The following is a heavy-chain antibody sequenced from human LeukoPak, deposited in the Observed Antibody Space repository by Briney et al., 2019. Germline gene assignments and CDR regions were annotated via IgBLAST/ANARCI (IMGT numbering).Heavy chain of an antibody. Sequence: GGSLRLSCATSGFTFSSYTMSWVRQAPGKGLEWVSIISGDGGTTFYADSVQGRFTISRDNSKNTLYLQMNSLRVDDTAVYYCASRPLSTQLRYFENWGQGTLVTVSS. V-gene: IGHV3-23*01. J-gene: IGHJ4*02. CDR1: GFTFSSYT. CDR2: ISGDGGTT. D-gene: IGHD3-9*01. CDR3: ASRPLSTQLRYFEN.